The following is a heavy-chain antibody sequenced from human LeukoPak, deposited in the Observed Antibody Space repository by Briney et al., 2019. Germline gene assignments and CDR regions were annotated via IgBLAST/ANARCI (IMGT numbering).Heavy chain of an antibody. D-gene: IGHD5-18*01. V-gene: IGHV3-23*01. CDR1: GITFSNYA. CDR2: ISGSAHKI. CDR3: AGRVTGYSSGYVY. Sequence: GGSLRLSCVASGITFSNYAVSWVRQAPDKGLDWVSVISGSAHKIRYADSVKGRFTISRDNTENIVYLQMNNLRAEDTAVYYCAGRVTGYSSGYVYWGQGTLVTVSS. J-gene: IGHJ4*02.